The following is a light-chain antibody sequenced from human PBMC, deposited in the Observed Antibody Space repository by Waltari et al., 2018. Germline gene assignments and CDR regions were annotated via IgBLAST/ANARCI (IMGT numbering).Light chain of an antibody. V-gene: IGLV2-14*03. J-gene: IGLJ2*01. CDR1: SNDIGSYNY. CDR2: DVS. CDR3: SSYTSSGTLV. Sequence: QSALTQPASVSGSPGQSITISCSGTSNDIGSYNYISWYQQHPGRAPKLMIYDVSDRPSGLSDRLSGSKSGNTASLSISGLQAEDEADYYCSSYTSSGTLVFGGGTKLTVL.